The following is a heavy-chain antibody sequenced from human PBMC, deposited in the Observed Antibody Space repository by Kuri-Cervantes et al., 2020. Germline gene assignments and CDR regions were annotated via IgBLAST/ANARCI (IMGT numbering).Heavy chain of an antibody. CDR1: GFSPSTSGMC. J-gene: IGHJ6*02. CDR3: ARICYGSGSYFGHYGMDV. Sequence: SGPTLVRPTQTLTLTCTFSGFSPSTSGMCVSWIRQPPGKALEWLARIDWDDDKYYSTSLKTRLTISKDTSKNQVVLTMTNMDPVDTATYYCARICYGSGSYFGHYGMDVWGQGTTVTVSS. CDR2: IDWDDDK. D-gene: IGHD3-10*01. V-gene: IGHV2-70*11.